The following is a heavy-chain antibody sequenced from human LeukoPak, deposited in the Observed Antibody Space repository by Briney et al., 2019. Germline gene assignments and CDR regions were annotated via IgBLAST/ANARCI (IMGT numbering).Heavy chain of an antibody. CDR1: GGSISSDSDY. D-gene: IGHD5/OR15-5a*01. J-gene: IGHJ2*01. Sequence: TSETLSLTCTVSGGSISSDSDYWSWIRQPAGKGLEWIGRIYASGSTDYNPSLMSRVTISVDTSKNEFSLKMTSVTAADTAVYYCVRWNKVSWYFDLWGRGTLVTVSS. V-gene: IGHV4-61*02. CDR2: IYASGST. CDR3: VRWNKVSWYFDL.